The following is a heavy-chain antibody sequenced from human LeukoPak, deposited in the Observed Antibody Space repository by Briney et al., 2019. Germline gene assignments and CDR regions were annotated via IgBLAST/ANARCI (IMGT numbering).Heavy chain of an antibody. CDR3: AKAELLWFGESWMDV. J-gene: IGHJ6*02. Sequence: GGYLRLSCTASGFIFSTYWMSWVRQAPGKGLEWVANIKEDGSESHYVDSVKGRFTISRDNAKNSLYLQMNSLRAEDTAVYFCAKAELLWFGESWMDVWGQGTTVTVSS. CDR1: GFIFSTYW. V-gene: IGHV3-7*01. CDR2: IKEDGSES. D-gene: IGHD3-10*01.